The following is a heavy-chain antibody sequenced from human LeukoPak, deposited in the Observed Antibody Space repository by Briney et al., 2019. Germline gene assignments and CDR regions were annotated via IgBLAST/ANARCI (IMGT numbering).Heavy chain of an antibody. CDR2: IYSDDTT. J-gene: IGHJ4*02. CDR1: GFTVSSSY. Sequence: PGGSLRLSCAASGFTVSSSYIGWVRQAPGKGLEWVSAIYSDDTTYYANSVKGRFTISRDSSKNMLFLLMNSLRAEDTAIYHCARQTGASTNFDNWGQGTLVTVSS. V-gene: IGHV3-53*01. CDR3: ARQTGASTNFDN. D-gene: IGHD2-2*01.